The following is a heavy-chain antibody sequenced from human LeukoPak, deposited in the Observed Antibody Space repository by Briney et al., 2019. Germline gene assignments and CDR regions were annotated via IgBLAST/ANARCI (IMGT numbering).Heavy chain of an antibody. J-gene: IGHJ4*02. V-gene: IGHV4-59*12. Sequence: SETLSLTCTVSGGSISSYYWSWIRQPPGKGLEWIGYIYYSGSINYNPSLKSRVIISVDKSKNQFSLKLNSVTAADTAVYYCARNGHYSLDYWGQGTLVTVSS. CDR1: GGSISSYY. D-gene: IGHD3-10*01. CDR3: ARNGHYSLDY. CDR2: IYYSGSI.